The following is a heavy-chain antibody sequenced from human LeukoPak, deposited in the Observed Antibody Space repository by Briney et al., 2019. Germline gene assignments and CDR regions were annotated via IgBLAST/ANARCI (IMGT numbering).Heavy chain of an antibody. D-gene: IGHD2-21*01. V-gene: IGHV3-23*01. Sequence: GGSLRLSCAASGFTFSSYAMSWVRQAPGKGLEWVSGISGSGGNTYLADSVKGRFTIARDNSKTTLYLQMNSLRADDTAVYSCARGSTWGGLDYWGQGTLVTVST. CDR3: ARGSTWGGLDY. CDR1: GFTFSSYA. CDR2: ISGSGGNT. J-gene: IGHJ4*02.